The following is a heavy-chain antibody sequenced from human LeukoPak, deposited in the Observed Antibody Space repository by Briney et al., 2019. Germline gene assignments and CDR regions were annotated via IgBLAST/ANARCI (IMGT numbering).Heavy chain of an antibody. Sequence: GGSLRLSCAASGFTFSSDGIHWVRQAPGKGLEWVALISYDGSDKFFADSVRGRFTISRDNSKNTLYLQMNSLRVEDTAVYYRAKDLATKYSLDYWGQGILVTVSS. CDR1: GFTFSSDG. J-gene: IGHJ4*02. CDR3: AKDLATKYSLDY. D-gene: IGHD5-12*01. CDR2: ISYDGSDK. V-gene: IGHV3-30*18.